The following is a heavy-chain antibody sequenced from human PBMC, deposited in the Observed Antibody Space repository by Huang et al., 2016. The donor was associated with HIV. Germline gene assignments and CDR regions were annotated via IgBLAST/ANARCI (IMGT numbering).Heavy chain of an antibody. CDR3: AGEPDAFDI. V-gene: IGHV4-59*11. J-gene: IGHJ3*02. CDR2: IYYSGIT. CDR1: GGSISSHY. Sequence: QVQLQESGPGLVKPSETLSLTCTVSGGSISSHYWSWLRQPPGTGLEGIGSIYYSGITNYNPSLKSRVTISVDTSKTQFSLKLTSVTAADTAVYYCAGEPDAFDIWGQGTMVTVSS.